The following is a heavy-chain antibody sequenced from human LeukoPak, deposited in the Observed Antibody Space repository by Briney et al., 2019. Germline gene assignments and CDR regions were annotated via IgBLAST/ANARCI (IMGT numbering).Heavy chain of an antibody. CDR1: GFTFSTCA. CDR2: ISGGGRST. Sequence: SGGSLRLSCAASGFTFSTCAMSWVRQAPGKGLERVSTISGGGRSTDYADSVKGQFTISRDNSKNTLYLQMNSLRAEDTAVYYCARERYFDYWGQGTLVTVSS. V-gene: IGHV3-23*01. J-gene: IGHJ4*02. CDR3: ARERYFDY.